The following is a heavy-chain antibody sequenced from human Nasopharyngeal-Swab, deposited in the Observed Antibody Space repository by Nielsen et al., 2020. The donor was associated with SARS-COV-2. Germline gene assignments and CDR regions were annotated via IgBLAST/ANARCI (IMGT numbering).Heavy chain of an antibody. Sequence: VRQMPGKGLEWMGRIDPSDSYTNYSPSFQGQVTISADKSISTAYLQWSSLKASDTAMYYCARAWFGELSRWFDPWGQGTLVTVSS. D-gene: IGHD3-10*01. CDR2: IDPSDSYT. V-gene: IGHV5-10-1*04. J-gene: IGHJ5*02. CDR3: ARAWFGELSRWFDP.